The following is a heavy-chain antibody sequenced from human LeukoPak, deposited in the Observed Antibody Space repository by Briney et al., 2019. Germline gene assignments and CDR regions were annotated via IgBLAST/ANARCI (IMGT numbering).Heavy chain of an antibody. CDR3: ARGVGPRYFDL. CDR1: GYTFTSYY. V-gene: IGHV1-2*02. D-gene: IGHD1-26*01. J-gene: IGHJ2*01. Sequence: ASVKVSCKASGYTFTSYYIHWVRQAPGQGLEWMGWINPHNGDTNYEQMFQGRVTMTRDTSISTAYMELSRLRSDDTAVYYCARGVGPRYFDLWGRGTLVTVSS. CDR2: INPHNGDT.